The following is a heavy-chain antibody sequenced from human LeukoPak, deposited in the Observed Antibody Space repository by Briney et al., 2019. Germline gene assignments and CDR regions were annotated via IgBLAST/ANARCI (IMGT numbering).Heavy chain of an antibody. J-gene: IGHJ4*02. CDR2: IYYSGST. Sequence: SETLSLTCTVSGGSISSGGYYWSWIRQHPGKGLEWIGYIYYSGSTYYNPSPKSRVTISVDTSKNQFSLKLSSVTAADTAVYYCARTSISLDYDQGNYYFDYWGQGTLVTVSS. CDR1: GGSISSGGYY. D-gene: IGHD3-22*01. CDR3: ARTSISLDYDQGNYYFDY. V-gene: IGHV4-31*03.